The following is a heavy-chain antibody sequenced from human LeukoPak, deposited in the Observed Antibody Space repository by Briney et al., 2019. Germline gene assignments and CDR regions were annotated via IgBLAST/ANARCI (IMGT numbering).Heavy chain of an antibody. V-gene: IGHV3-33*01. CDR2: IWYDRSNI. Sequence: GGSLRLSCAASGFTFSNYVMHWVRQAPGKGLEWVAVIWYDRSNIYYADSVKGRFTISRDNSKNTLYLQMNSLRAEDTAVYYCARGYNWGTFDYWGQGTLVTVSS. CDR3: ARGYNWGTFDY. J-gene: IGHJ4*02. D-gene: IGHD1-1*01. CDR1: GFTFSNYV.